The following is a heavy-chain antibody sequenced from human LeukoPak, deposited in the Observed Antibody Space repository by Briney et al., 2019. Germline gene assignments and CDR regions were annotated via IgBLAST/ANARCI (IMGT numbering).Heavy chain of an antibody. CDR2: ISSSGSTI. V-gene: IGHV3-11*01. J-gene: IGHJ6*02. CDR1: GFTFSDYY. Sequence: GGSLRLSCAASGFTFSDYYMSWIRQAPGKGLEWVSYISSSGSTIYYADSVKGRFTISRDNAKNSLYLQMNSLRTEDTAVYYCASRSAAIPNMYYYYGMDVWGQGTTVTVSS. CDR3: ASRSAAIPNMYYYYGMDV. D-gene: IGHD2-2*02.